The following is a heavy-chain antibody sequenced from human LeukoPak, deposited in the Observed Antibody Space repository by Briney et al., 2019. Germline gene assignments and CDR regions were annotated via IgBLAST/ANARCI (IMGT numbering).Heavy chain of an antibody. CDR1: GGSISSYY. CDR2: IYTSGST. J-gene: IGHJ6*03. Sequence: SETLSLTCTVSGGSISSYYWSWIRQPAGKGLEWIGRIYTSGSTNYNPSLKSRVTISVDTSKNQFSLKLSSVTAADTAVYYCASGDYAYYYYYVDVWGKGTTVTVSS. V-gene: IGHV4-4*07. D-gene: IGHD4-17*01. CDR3: ASGDYAYYYYYVDV.